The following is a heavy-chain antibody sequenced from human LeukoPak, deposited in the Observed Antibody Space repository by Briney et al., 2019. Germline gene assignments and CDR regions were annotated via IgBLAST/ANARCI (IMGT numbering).Heavy chain of an antibody. V-gene: IGHV1-18*01. Sequence: APVKVSCKASGYTFTSYGISWVRQAPGLGLEWMGWISAYNGNTNDAPKLQGRVTMTTDTSTSTAYMELRSLRSDDTAVYYCARGGATTLDDYWGQGTLVTVSS. CDR3: ARGGATTLDDY. CDR1: GYTFTSYG. J-gene: IGHJ4*02. D-gene: IGHD1-26*01. CDR2: ISAYNGNT.